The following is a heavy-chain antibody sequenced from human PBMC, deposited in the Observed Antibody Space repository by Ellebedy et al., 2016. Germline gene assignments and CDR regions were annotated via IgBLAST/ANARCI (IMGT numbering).Heavy chain of an antibody. CDR3: AREQGYY. J-gene: IGHJ4*02. V-gene: IGHV3-53*04. Sequence: GESLKISCAASGFTVSSNYMSWVRQAPGKGLEWVSVIYSGGSTYYADSVKGRFTISRHNSKNTLYLQMNSLRAEDTAVYYCAREQGYYWGQGTLVTVSS. CDR1: GFTVSSNY. CDR2: IYSGGST.